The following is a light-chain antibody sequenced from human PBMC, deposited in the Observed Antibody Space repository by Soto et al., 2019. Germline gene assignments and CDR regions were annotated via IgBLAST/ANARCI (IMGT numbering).Light chain of an antibody. V-gene: IGKV1-39*01. CDR3: QQGYNSPYT. J-gene: IGKJ2*01. Sequence: DIQMTQSPSSLSASVGDRVTITCRASQSISSSLNWYQQKPGRAPKLLIYAASSLQSGAPSRFSGSGSGTDFTLAISSLQPEDFATYYCQQGYNSPYTFGQGTKLEI. CDR2: AAS. CDR1: QSISSS.